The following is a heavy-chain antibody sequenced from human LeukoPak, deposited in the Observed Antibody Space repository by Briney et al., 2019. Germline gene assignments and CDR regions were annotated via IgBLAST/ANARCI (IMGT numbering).Heavy chain of an antibody. CDR3: ARDPGLSGSYSLDY. J-gene: IGHJ4*02. V-gene: IGHV1-69*05. CDR2: IIPIFGTA. D-gene: IGHD1-26*01. Sequence: SVKVSCKASGGTFSSYAISWVRQAPGQGLKWMGRIIPIFGTANYAQKFQGRVTITTDESTSTAYMELSSLRSEDTAVYYCARDPGLSGSYSLDYWGQGTLVTVSS. CDR1: GGTFSSYA.